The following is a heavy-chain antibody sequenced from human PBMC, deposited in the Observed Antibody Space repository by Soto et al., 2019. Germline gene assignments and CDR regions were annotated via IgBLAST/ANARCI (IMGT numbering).Heavy chain of an antibody. V-gene: IGHV4-4*02. CDR1: GGSISSSNW. CDR2: IYHSGST. D-gene: IGHD2-8*01. CDR3: ARESTYCTNGVCYGPYFDY. Sequence: QVQLQESGPGLVKPSGTLSLTCAVSGGSISSSNWWSWVRQPPGKGLEWIGEIYHSGSTNYNPSLKSRVPISVVKSKTQFSLKLSSVTAADTAVYYCARESTYCTNGVCYGPYFDYWGQGTLVTVSS. J-gene: IGHJ4*02.